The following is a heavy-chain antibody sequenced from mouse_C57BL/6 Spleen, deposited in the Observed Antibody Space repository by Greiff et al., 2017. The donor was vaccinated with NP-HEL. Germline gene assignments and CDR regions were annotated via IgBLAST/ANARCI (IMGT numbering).Heavy chain of an antibody. CDR1: GYTFTSYG. CDR3: AREGIFITTVFWYFDV. V-gene: IGHV1-81*01. CDR2: IYPRSGNT. J-gene: IGHJ1*03. D-gene: IGHD1-1*01. Sequence: QVQLQQSGAELARPGASVKLSCKASGYTFTSYGISWVKQRTGQGLEWIGEIYPRSGNTYYNEKFKGKATLTADKSSSTAYMELRSLTSEDSAVYFCAREGIFITTVFWYFDVWGTGTTVTVSS.